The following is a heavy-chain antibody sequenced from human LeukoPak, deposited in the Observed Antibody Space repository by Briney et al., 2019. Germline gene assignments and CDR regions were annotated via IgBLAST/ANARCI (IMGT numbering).Heavy chain of an antibody. Sequence: GGSLRLSCAASGFTFSSYGMHWVRQAPGKGLEWVAVIWYDGSNKYYADPVKGRFTISRDNSKNTLYLQMNSLRAEDTAVYYCARGIAVAGEFDYWGQGTLVTVSS. CDR2: IWYDGSNK. J-gene: IGHJ4*02. D-gene: IGHD6-19*01. V-gene: IGHV3-33*01. CDR3: ARGIAVAGEFDY. CDR1: GFTFSSYG.